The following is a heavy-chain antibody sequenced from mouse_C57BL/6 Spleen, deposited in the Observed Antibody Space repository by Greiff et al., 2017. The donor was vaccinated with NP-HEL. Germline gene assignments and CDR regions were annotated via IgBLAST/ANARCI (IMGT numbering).Heavy chain of an antibody. D-gene: IGHD4-1*01. CDR3: TRERNWDRRDAMDY. V-gene: IGHV5-9-1*02. CDR2: ISSGGDYI. J-gene: IGHJ4*01. Sequence: EVKLVESGEGLVKPGGSLKLSCAASGFTFSSYAMSWVRQTPEKRLEWVAYISSGGDYIYYADTVKGRFTISRDNARNTLYLQMSSLKSEDTAMYYCTRERNWDRRDAMDYWGQGTSVTVSS. CDR1: GFTFSSYA.